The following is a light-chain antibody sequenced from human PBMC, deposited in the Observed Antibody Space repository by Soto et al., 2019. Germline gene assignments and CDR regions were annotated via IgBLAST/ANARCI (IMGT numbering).Light chain of an antibody. V-gene: IGKV3-15*01. CDR2: GAS. Sequence: EIVMTQSPAILSVSPGERATLSCRASQSVSSNLAWYQQKPDQAPRLLIYGASTRATGIPARFSGSGSGTEFTLTISSLHSEDFAVYYWQQYNNWPLTFGGGTKVDIK. CDR1: QSVSSN. CDR3: QQYNNWPLT. J-gene: IGKJ4*01.